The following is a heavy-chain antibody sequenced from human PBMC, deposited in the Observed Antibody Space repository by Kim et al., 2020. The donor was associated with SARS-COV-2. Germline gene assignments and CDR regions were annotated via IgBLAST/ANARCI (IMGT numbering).Heavy chain of an antibody. CDR2: IDTSGSII. V-gene: IGHV3-48*03. J-gene: IGHJ5*02. CDR3: ARDVRIPGRAPSWFDP. D-gene: IGHD6-6*01. Sequence: GGSLRLSCAASGFTFSTYEMNWVRQAPGKGLEWVSYIDTSGSIIYQADSVKGRFTISRDNAKNSLYLQMNSLRADDTAIYYCARDVRIPGRAPSWFDPWGQRTLVTVSS. CDR1: GFTFSTYE.